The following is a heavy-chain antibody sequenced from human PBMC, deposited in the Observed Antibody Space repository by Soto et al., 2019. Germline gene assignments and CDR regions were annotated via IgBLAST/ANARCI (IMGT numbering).Heavy chain of an antibody. D-gene: IGHD6-19*01. CDR1: GFTLSSSA. V-gene: IGHV1-58*01. CDR2: IVLGNGNT. CDR3: ATRIGNIGWYWLDT. Sequence: SVKVSCKASGFTLSSSAVQWVRQARGQRLEWIGWIVLGNGNTNYAQKFQERVTITRDMSTSTAYMEVRSLTSDDTAVYYCATRIGNIGWYWLDTWGQGTLVTVSS. J-gene: IGHJ5*02.